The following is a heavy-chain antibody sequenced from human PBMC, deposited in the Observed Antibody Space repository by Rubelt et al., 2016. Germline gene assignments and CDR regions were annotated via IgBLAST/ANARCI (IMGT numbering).Heavy chain of an antibody. CDR1: GFTFSSYS. J-gene: IGHJ4*02. CDR3: AKVWWAQRGFDY. D-gene: IGHD2-21*01. V-gene: IGHV3-23*04. Sequence: EVQLVESGGGLVKPGGSLRLSCAASGFTFSSYSMNWVRQATGKGLEWVSSIGDSGRTTYYADSVTGRFTISRDNSENKLHLQTNILRAEDTAVYYCAKVWWAQRGFDYWGQGALVTVSS. CDR2: IGDSGRTT.